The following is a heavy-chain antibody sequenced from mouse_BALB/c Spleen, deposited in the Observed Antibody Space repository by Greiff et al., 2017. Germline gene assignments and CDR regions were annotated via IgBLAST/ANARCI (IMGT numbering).Heavy chain of an antibody. CDR2: INPYNDGT. CDR3: ARSLADYYGSSYVGYFDY. D-gene: IGHD1-1*01. V-gene: IGHV1-14*01. CDR1: GYTFTSYV. J-gene: IGHJ2*01. Sequence: VHVKQSGPELVKPGASVKMSCKASGYTFTSYVMHWVKQKPGQGLEWIGYINPYNDGTKYNEKFKGKATLTSDKSSSTAYMELSSLTSEDSAVYYCARSLADYYGSSYVGYFDYWGQGTTLTVSS.